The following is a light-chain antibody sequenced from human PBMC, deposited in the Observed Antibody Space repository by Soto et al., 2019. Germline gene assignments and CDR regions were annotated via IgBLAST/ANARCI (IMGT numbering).Light chain of an antibody. CDR2: DAS. CDR1: QRVSSY. Sequence: IVLTQSPATLSLSPGERATLSCRASQRVSSYLAWYQQKPGQAPRLLIYDASNRATGIPARFSGSGSGTDFTLTISSLEPEDFAVYYCQQRSNWTFGQGTKVDIK. CDR3: QQRSNWT. J-gene: IGKJ1*01. V-gene: IGKV3-11*01.